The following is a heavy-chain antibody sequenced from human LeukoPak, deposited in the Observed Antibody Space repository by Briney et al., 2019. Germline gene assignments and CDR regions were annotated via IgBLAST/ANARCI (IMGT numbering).Heavy chain of an antibody. CDR2: IKQDGSEK. CDR3: ASSGFGGTPAAYGMDV. CDR1: GFTFSSYW. V-gene: IGHV3-7*01. D-gene: IGHD3-10*01. Sequence: GGSLRLSCAASGFTFSSYWMSWVRQAPGKGLEWVANIKQDGSEKYYVDSVKGRFTISRDNAKNSLYLQMNSLRAEDTAVYYCASSGFGGTPAAYGMDVWGQGTTVTVSS. J-gene: IGHJ6*02.